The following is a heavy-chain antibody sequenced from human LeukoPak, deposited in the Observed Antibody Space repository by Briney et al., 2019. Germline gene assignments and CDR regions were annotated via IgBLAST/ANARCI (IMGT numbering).Heavy chain of an antibody. CDR3: ARGVGWVRGVPIYYFDY. J-gene: IGHJ4*02. CDR1: GYTFTNYG. D-gene: IGHD3-10*01. Sequence: SVKVSCKASGYTFTNYGISWVRQAPGQGLEWVGGIIPIFGTANYAQKFQGRVTITTDESMSTAYMELSSLRSEDTAVYYCARGVGWVRGVPIYYFDYWGQGTLVTVSS. V-gene: IGHV1-69*05. CDR2: IIPIFGTA.